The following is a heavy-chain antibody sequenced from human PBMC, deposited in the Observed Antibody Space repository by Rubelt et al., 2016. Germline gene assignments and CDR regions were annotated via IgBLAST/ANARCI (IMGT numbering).Heavy chain of an antibody. CDR3: ARKTDKGYCSGGSCQNDAFDI. V-gene: IGHV1-3*01. Sequence: VKVSCKASGYTFTSYAMHWVRQAPGQRLEWMGWINVGNGNTKYSQKFQGRVTITRDTSASTAYMELSRLRSEDTAVYYCARKTDKGYCSGGSCQNDAFDIWGQGTMVTVSS. D-gene: IGHD2-15*01. CDR1: GYTFTSYA. CDR2: INVGNGNT. J-gene: IGHJ3*02.